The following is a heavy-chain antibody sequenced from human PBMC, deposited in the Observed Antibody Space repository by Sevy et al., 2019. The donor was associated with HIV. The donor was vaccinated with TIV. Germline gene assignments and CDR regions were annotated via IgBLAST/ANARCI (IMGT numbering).Heavy chain of an antibody. CDR3: ARDKGTYYDFWSGYPFYYYYGMDV. J-gene: IGHJ6*02. V-gene: IGHV3-48*02. D-gene: IGHD3-3*01. Sequence: GESLKISCAASGFTFSSYSMNWVRQAPGKGLEWVSYISSSSSTIYYAGSVKGRFTISRDNAKNSLYLQMNSLRDEDTAVYYCARDKGTYYDFWSGYPFYYYYGMDVWGQGTTVTVSS. CDR2: ISSSSSTI. CDR1: GFTFSSYS.